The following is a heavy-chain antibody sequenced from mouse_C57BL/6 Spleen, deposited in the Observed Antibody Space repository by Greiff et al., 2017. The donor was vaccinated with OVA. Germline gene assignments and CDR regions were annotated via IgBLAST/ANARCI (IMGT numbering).Heavy chain of an antibody. Sequence: VQLQQSGTELVKPGASVKLSCKASGYTFTSYWMHWVKQRPGQGLEWIGNINPSNGGTNYNEKFKSKATLTVDKSSSTAYMQLSSLTSEDSAVYYCARYRYSNFGAMDYWGQGTSVTVSS. CDR1: GYTFTSYW. D-gene: IGHD2-5*01. CDR2: INPSNGGT. V-gene: IGHV1-53*01. J-gene: IGHJ4*01. CDR3: ARYRYSNFGAMDY.